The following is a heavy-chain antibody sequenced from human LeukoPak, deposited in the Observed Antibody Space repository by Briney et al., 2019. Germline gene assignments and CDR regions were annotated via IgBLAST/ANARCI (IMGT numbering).Heavy chain of an antibody. CDR1: GGSFSDYY. J-gene: IGHJ1*01. CDR2: INHSGST. Sequence: PSETLSLTCAVYGGSFSDYYWSWIRQPPGKGLEWIGEINHSGSTDYNPSLKSRVTISVDTSKNQFSLKLSSVTAADTAVYYCANSSGFQQQWGQGTLVTVSS. CDR3: ANSSGFQQQ. D-gene: IGHD3-22*01. V-gene: IGHV4-34*01.